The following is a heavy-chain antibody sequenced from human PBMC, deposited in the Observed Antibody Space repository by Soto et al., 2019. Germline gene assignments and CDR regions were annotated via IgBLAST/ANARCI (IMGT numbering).Heavy chain of an antibody. CDR1: GGTFSSYA. J-gene: IGHJ5*02. Sequence: SVKVSCKASGGTFSSYAISWVRQAPGQGLEWMGGIIPIFGTANYAQKFQGRATITADKSTSTAYMELSSLRSEDTAVYYCARAVGYSSSWYADWFDPWGQGTLVTVSS. V-gene: IGHV1-69*06. CDR2: IIPIFGTA. D-gene: IGHD6-13*01. CDR3: ARAVGYSSSWYADWFDP.